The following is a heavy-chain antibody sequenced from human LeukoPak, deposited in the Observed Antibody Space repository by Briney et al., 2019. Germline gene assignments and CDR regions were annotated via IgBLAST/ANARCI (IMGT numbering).Heavy chain of an antibody. Sequence: PGGSLRLSCAASGFTFSSYSMNWVRQAPGKALEWVSSISSSSSYIYYADSVKGRFTISRDNAKNSLYLQMNSLRAEDTAVYYCARGGSSYWGQSKYYFDYWGQGTLVTVSS. CDR1: GFTFSSYS. CDR3: ARGGSSYWGQSKYYFDY. J-gene: IGHJ4*02. V-gene: IGHV3-21*01. CDR2: ISSSSSYI. D-gene: IGHD7-27*01.